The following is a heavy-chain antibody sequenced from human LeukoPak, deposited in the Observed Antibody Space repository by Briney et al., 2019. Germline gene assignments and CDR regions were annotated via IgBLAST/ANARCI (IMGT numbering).Heavy chain of an antibody. Sequence: ASVKVSCKASGYTFTGYYMHWVRQAPGQGLEWMGWINPNSGGTNYAQKFQGRVTMTRDTSISTAYMELSRLRSDDTAVYYCATLHSCGGNLLLDYWGQGTLVTISS. CDR3: ATLHSCGGNLLLDY. V-gene: IGHV1-2*02. D-gene: IGHD6-19*01. CDR2: INPNSGGT. CDR1: GYTFTGYY. J-gene: IGHJ4*02.